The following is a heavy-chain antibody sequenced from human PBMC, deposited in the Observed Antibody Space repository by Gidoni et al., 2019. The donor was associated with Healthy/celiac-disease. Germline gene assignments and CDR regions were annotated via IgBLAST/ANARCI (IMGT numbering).Heavy chain of an antibody. CDR2: ISSSSSYI. J-gene: IGHJ5*02. Sequence: EVQLVESGGGLVKPGGSLRLSCAASGFTFSSYSMNWVRQAPGKGLEWVSSISSSSSYIYYADSVKGRFTISRDNAKNSLYLQMNSLRAEDTAVYYCAREARPRIGNNWFDPWGQGTLVTVSS. CDR1: GFTFSSYS. V-gene: IGHV3-21*01. D-gene: IGHD3-10*01. CDR3: AREARPRIGNNWFDP.